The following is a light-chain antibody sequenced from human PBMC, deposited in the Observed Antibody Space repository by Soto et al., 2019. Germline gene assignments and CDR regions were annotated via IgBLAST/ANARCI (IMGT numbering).Light chain of an antibody. CDR2: EVS. CDR1: SSDVGSYNL. V-gene: IGLV2-23*02. CDR3: CSYAGSSTFYV. J-gene: IGLJ1*01. Sequence: QSALTQPASVSGSPGQSITISCTGTSSDVGSYNLVSWYQQHPGKAPKLMIYEVSKRPSGVSNRFSGSKSGNTASLTISGLQAEDGADYYCCSYAGSSTFYVFGTGTKVTVL.